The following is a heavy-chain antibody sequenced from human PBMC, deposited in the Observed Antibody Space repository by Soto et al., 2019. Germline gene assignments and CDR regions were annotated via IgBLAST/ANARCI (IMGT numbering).Heavy chain of an antibody. Sequence: GESLKISCRGSGYSFTNYWIGWVRQMPGTGLEWLGIIYPGNSNTRYSPSFEGQVTMSADKSINTAYLQWSSLRASDTAIYFCARPSDVGLASSFEYWGQGTQVTVSS. CDR2: IYPGNSNT. CDR1: GYSFTNYW. J-gene: IGHJ4*02. CDR3: ARPSDVGLASSFEY. V-gene: IGHV5-51*01.